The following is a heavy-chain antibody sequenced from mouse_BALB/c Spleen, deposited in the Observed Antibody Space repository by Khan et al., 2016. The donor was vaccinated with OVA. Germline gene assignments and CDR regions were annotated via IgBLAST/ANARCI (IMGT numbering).Heavy chain of an antibody. Sequence: EVELVESGGDLVKPGGSLKLFCAASGFTFSNHGMSWVRQTPDKRLEWVASISSGGTYTYYPDNEQGRFTISRDNAENSLYLQMSSLKSEDTAMYYCSRLSVYYGSNSYFDYWGQGTTLTVSS. CDR1: GFTFSNHG. D-gene: IGHD1-1*01. CDR3: SRLSVYYGSNSYFDY. V-gene: IGHV5-6*01. J-gene: IGHJ2*01. CDR2: ISSGGTYT.